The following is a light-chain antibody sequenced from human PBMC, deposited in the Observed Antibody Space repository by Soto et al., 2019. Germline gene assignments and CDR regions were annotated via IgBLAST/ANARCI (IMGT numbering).Light chain of an antibody. CDR2: DAC. J-gene: IGKJ1*01. V-gene: IGKV1-5*01. CDR3: QQYNSYRT. CDR1: QSISSW. Sequence: DIQMTQSPSTLSASVGDRVTITCRASQSISSWLAWYQQKPGKAPKLLIYDACSLESGVPSRFSGSASGTEFTLTISSLQPDDFATYYCQQYNSYRTFGQGTKVEIK.